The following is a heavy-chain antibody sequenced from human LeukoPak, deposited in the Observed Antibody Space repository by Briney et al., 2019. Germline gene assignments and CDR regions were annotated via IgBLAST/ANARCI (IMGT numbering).Heavy chain of an antibody. CDR1: GFAFSSYW. J-gene: IGHJ4*02. Sequence: GGSLRLSCAASGFAFSSYWMTWVRQAPGKRLEWVSNINGDGSIENYVHSVRGRFSIFRDNAKDALYLQMNSLRVDDTAIYYCARDPIVGDTGGGDYWGQGTLVTVSS. CDR2: INGDGSIE. D-gene: IGHD1-26*01. V-gene: IGHV3-7*01. CDR3: ARDPIVGDTGGGDY.